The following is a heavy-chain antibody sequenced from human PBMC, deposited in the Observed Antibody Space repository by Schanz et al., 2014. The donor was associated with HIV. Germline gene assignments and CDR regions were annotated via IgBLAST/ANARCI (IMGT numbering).Heavy chain of an antibody. V-gene: IGHV3-48*01. CDR2: ISSSSTTI. CDR3: ARERLTMLGAVIYAGSFDI. CDR1: GFIFNSYA. Sequence: EVELLESGGGFLKPGRTLRLSCAASGFIFNSYAMSWVRQAPGKGLEWVSYISSSSTTIYYADSVKGRFTISRDNAKNSLYLGMNSLRAEDTAVYYCARERLTMLGAVIYAGSFDIWGQGTLVTVSS. D-gene: IGHD3-3*01. J-gene: IGHJ4*02.